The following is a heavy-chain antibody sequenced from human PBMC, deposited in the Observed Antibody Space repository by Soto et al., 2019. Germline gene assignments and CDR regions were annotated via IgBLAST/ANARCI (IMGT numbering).Heavy chain of an antibody. D-gene: IGHD6-19*01. CDR2: INRNSGGT. CDR1: GDTFTGYY. J-gene: IGHJ5*02. CDR3: ARDQVAVTGADRWFDP. V-gene: IGHV1-2*02. Sequence: ASVTVCCKASGDTFTGYYLHWVRQAPGQGLECMGWINRNSGGTDYAQELQGRVTMIRDKSISTAYMELSTLRSEVTAVYYCARDQVAVTGADRWFDPRGHGTLVTVSP.